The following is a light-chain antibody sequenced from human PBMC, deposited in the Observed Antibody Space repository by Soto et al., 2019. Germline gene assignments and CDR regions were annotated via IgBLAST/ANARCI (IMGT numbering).Light chain of an antibody. CDR1: SGHSTYS. Sequence: QLVLTQSSSASASLGSSVKLTCTLSSGHSTYSIAWHQQQPGKAPRYLIKLEGSGNYKKGSGVPDRFSGSSSGADRYLTTSSLQSEDEADYYCVTWDSNTHGVFGGSTKLTVL. J-gene: IGLJ2*01. CDR3: VTWDSNTHGV. V-gene: IGLV4-60*03. CDR2: LEGSGNY.